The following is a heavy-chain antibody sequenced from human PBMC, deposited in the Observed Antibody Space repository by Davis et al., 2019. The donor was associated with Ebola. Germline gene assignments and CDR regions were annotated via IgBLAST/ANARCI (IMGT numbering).Heavy chain of an antibody. CDR1: GFTFSSYW. CDR2: IKQDGSEK. V-gene: IGHV3-7*03. Sequence: GESLKISCAASGFTFSSYWMSWVRQAPGKGLEWVANIKQDGSEKYYVDSVKGRFTISRDNAKNSLYLQMNSLRAEDTAVYYCARVLPEYYYDSSGLDYWGQGTLVTVSS. D-gene: IGHD3-22*01. J-gene: IGHJ4*02. CDR3: ARVLPEYYYDSSGLDY.